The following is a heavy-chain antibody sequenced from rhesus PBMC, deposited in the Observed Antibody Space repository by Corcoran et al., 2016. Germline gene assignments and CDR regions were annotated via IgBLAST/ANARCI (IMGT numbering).Heavy chain of an antibody. Sequence: QLQLQESGPGLVKPSETLSVTCAVSGGSIRSSYWSWIRQAPGKGLEWIGYIYGSGGSTDYHPSLKSRVTISTDTSKNQFSLKLSSVTAVDTAVYYCARGQGYSGYSFGDFDYWGQGVLVTVSS. V-gene: IGHV4-169*01. CDR2: IYGSGGST. CDR1: GGSIRSSY. D-gene: IGHD5-30*01. J-gene: IGHJ4*01. CDR3: ARGQGYSGYSFGDFDY.